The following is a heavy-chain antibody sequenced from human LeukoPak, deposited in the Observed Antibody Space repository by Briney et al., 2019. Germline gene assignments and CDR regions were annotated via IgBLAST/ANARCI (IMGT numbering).Heavy chain of an antibody. Sequence: SETLSLTCSVSGGSISGPYWSWIWQAPGKGLEWIGYIYYSGSTDYNPSLESRVTISIDTSKNHFSLNLTAVTAADTAIYYCARTGSGRDYYGMDVWGQGTSVTVSS. D-gene: IGHD5-12*01. CDR1: GGSISGPY. CDR3: ARTGSGRDYYGMDV. J-gene: IGHJ6*02. V-gene: IGHV4-59*11. CDR2: IYYSGST.